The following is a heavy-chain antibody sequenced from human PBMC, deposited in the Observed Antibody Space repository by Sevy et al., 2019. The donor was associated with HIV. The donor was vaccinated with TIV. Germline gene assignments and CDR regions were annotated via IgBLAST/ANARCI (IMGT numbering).Heavy chain of an antibody. J-gene: IGHJ4*02. V-gene: IGHV4-39*02. Sequence: SETLSLTCTVSGDSISNNDYYWAWIRQPPGKGLAWIGSIYYSGSTYYTPSLKSRVTISVDTSKHQFSLKLRYVTAADTAVYYCAREGPRIAQFDYWGQGTLVTVSS. CDR1: GDSISNNDYY. CDR3: AREGPRIAQFDY. D-gene: IGHD6-13*01. CDR2: IYYSGST.